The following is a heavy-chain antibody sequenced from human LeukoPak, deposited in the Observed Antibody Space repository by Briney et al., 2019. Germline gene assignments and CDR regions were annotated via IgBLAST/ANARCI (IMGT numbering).Heavy chain of an antibody. CDR3: AKSNRLHYFDY. V-gene: IGHV3-9*01. CDR1: GFTFDEYA. Sequence: PGGSLRLSCAASGFTFDEYAMHWVRQAPGKGLEWVSGISWNSGSIGYADSVKGRFTISRDNAKNSLYLHMNSLRAEDTALYYCAKSNRLHYFDYWGQGTLVTVSS. J-gene: IGHJ4*02. D-gene: IGHD2/OR15-2a*01. CDR2: ISWNSGSI.